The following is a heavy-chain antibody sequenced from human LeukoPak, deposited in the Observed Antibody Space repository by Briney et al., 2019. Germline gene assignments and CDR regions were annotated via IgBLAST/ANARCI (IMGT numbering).Heavy chain of an antibody. CDR2: ISDSGTGT. CDR1: EFTFSSYA. J-gene: IGHJ4*02. V-gene: IGHV3-23*01. D-gene: IGHD6-6*01. Sequence: GGSLRLSCAASEFTFSSYAMSWVRQAPGKGLEWVSSISDSGTGTYYAVSVRGRFTISRDNSKNTLYLQMDSLRAEDTAVYYCARAYSTSSPFDYWGQGTLVTVSS. CDR3: ARAYSTSSPFDY.